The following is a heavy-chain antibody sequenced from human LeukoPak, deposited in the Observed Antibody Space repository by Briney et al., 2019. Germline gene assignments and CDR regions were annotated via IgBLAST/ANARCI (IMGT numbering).Heavy chain of an antibody. CDR2: INWNGGST. J-gene: IGHJ4*02. Sequence: PGGSLRLSCAASGFTFDDYGMSWVRHAPGKGMEWVSGINWNGGSTVYADSVKGRFTISRDNAKNSLYLQMNSLRAEDTALYYCARVRTTVWDFDYWGQGTLVTVSS. D-gene: IGHD4-11*01. CDR3: ARVRTTVWDFDY. CDR1: GFTFDDYG. V-gene: IGHV3-20*04.